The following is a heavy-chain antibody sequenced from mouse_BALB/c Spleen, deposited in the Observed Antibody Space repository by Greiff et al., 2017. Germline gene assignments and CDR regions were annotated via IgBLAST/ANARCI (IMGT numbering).Heavy chain of an antibody. CDR2: ISTYYGDA. J-gene: IGHJ1*01. V-gene: IGHV1S137*01. CDR3: ARGDDGWYFDD. D-gene: IGHD2-12*01. Sequence: VQLQESGAELVRPGVSVKISCKGSGYTFTDYAMHWVKQSHAKSLEWIGVISTYYGDASYNQKFKGKATMTVDKSSSTAYMELSRLTSEDSAIYYCARGDDGWYFDDWGAGTTVTVSS. CDR1: GYTFTDYA.